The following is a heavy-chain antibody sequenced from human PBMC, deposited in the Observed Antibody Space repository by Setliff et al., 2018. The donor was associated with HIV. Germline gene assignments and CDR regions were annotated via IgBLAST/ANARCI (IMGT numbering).Heavy chain of an antibody. Sequence: PSETLSLTCTVSGDSITSGHFYWGWSRQAPGKGLEWIGNILDGRVTFFNPSLRGRVTISVDASKNQVSLNLRSVTAADSAVYHCARPHSGRGGGAYFDPWGQGSLVTVSS. D-gene: IGHD6-19*01. CDR2: ILDGRVT. J-gene: IGHJ5*02. CDR1: GDSITSGHFY. CDR3: ARPHSGRGGGAYFDP. V-gene: IGHV4-39*01.